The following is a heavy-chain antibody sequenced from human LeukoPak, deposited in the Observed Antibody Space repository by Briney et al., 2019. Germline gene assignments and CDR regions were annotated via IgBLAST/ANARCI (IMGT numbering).Heavy chain of an antibody. V-gene: IGHV4-31*03. Sequence: SQTLSLTCTVSGGSISSGGYYWSWIRQHLGKGLEWIGYIYYSGSTYYNPSLKSRVTTSVDTSKNQFSLKLSSVTAADTAVYYCARDVRGLGVGNWGQGTLVTVSS. CDR1: GGSISSGGYY. CDR2: IYYSGST. D-gene: IGHD3-3*01. J-gene: IGHJ4*02. CDR3: ARDVRGLGVGN.